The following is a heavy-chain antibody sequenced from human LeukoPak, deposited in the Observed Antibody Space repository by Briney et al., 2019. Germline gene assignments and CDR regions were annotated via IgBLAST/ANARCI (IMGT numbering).Heavy chain of an antibody. J-gene: IGHJ4*02. Sequence: ASVKVSCKASGYTFTSYAMHWVRQAPGQRLEWMGWINAGHGNTKYSQKFQGRVTITRDTSASTAYMELSSLRSEDTAVYYCATTVVTRSRPYYFDYWGQGTLVTVSS. CDR1: GYTFTSYA. CDR2: INAGHGNT. CDR3: ATTVVTRSRPYYFDY. D-gene: IGHD4-23*01. V-gene: IGHV1-3*01.